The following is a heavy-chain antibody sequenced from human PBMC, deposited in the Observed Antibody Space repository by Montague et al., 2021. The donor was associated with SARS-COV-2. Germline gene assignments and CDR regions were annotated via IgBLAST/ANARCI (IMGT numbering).Heavy chain of an antibody. CDR1: GGSISSHY. J-gene: IGHJ2*01. CDR2: VYFSGGT. Sequence: SETLSLTCTVSGGSISSHYWSWVRQPPGKGLEWIGFVYFSGGTNYNPSLNSRVTISVDTSKNQFSLKLTSGTAADPAVYFCARESDIYPCGTQYFDLWGRGTLVTVSS. D-gene: IGHD1-26*01. CDR3: ARESDIYPCGTQYFDL. V-gene: IGHV4-59*11.